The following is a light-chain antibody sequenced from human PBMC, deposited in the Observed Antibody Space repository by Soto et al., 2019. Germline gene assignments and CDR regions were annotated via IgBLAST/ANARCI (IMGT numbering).Light chain of an antibody. V-gene: IGKV1-33*01. Sequence: DIQMTQSPSSLSASVGDRVPITCQASQDIKNYLNWYQQKSGKAPKLLIYDASDLETGVPSRFSGSGSGTDFTFTINSLQPEEIATYYCQQYDNLPLTVGGGTKVDI. CDR3: QQYDNLPLT. CDR2: DAS. J-gene: IGKJ4*01. CDR1: QDIKNY.